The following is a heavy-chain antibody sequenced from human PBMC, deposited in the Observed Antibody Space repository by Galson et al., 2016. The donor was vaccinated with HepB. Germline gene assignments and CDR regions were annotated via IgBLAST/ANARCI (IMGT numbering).Heavy chain of an antibody. V-gene: IGHV3-48*02. CDR1: GFTFSVYN. CDR2: ITSSSDTM. CDR3: ARDDYFRLGY. D-gene: IGHD3-16*01. Sequence: SLRLSCAASGFTFSVYNMNWARQAPGKGLEWIAWITSSSDTMYYADSVKGRFTISRDNAKNSLYLEMNSLRDEDAAVYYCARDDYFRLGYWGQGTLVTVSS. J-gene: IGHJ4*02.